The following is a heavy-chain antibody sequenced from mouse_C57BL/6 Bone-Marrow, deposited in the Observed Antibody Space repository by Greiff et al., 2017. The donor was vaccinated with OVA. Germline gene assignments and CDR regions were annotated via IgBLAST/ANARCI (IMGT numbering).Heavy chain of an antibody. CDR3: TRGGGNHWYFDV. Sequence: QVQLQQQSGAELVRPGASVTLSCKASGYTFTDYEMHWVKQTPVHGLEWIGAIDPETGGTAYNQKFKGKAILTADKSSSTAYMELRSLTSEDSAVYYCTRGGGNHWYFDVWGTGTTVTVSS. CDR2: IDPETGGT. J-gene: IGHJ1*03. D-gene: IGHD2-1*01. CDR1: GYTFTDYE. V-gene: IGHV1-15*01.